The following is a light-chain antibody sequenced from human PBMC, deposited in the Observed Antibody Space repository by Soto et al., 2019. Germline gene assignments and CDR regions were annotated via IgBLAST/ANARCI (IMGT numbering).Light chain of an antibody. CDR3: QQTYSSPIT. J-gene: IGKJ5*01. Sequence: DTQMNQSPSSLSASVGDSIAITCRASQSISSYLNWYQQKPGKAPKLLISAASILQSGVPSRFSGSGSGTDFTLTISNLQPEDFAGYYCQQTYSSPITFGQGTRLEIK. V-gene: IGKV1-39*01. CDR2: AAS. CDR1: QSISSY.